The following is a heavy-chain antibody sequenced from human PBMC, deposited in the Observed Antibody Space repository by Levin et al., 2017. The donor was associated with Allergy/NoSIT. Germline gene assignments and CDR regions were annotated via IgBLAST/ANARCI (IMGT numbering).Heavy chain of an antibody. CDR3: AKDFVVRGVTELYY. J-gene: IGHJ4*02. CDR2: ISYDGTNK. Sequence: TGGSLRLSCAASGFTFSSYGMHWVRQAPGKGLEWVAVISYDGTNKYYADSVKGRFTISRDNSKNTLYLQMNSLRPEDTAVYYCAKDFVVRGVTELYYWGQGTLVTVSS. CDR1: GFTFSSYG. D-gene: IGHD3-10*01. V-gene: IGHV3-30*18.